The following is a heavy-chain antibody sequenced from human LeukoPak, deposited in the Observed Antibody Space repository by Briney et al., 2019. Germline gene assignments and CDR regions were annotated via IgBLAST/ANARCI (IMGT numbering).Heavy chain of an antibody. CDR2: INPGDSDT. Sequence: GESLKISCKGSGYSFTSYWIGWVRQMPGKGLEWLGIINPGDSDTRYSPSFQDQVTISADKSISTANLQWSSLKASDTAMYYCARQIGSGWYDYWGQGTLFTVSS. V-gene: IGHV5-51*01. J-gene: IGHJ4*02. CDR3: ARQIGSGWYDY. CDR1: GYSFTSYW. D-gene: IGHD6-19*01.